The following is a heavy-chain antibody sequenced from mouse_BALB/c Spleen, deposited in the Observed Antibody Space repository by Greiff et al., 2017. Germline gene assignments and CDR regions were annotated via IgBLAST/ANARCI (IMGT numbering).Heavy chain of an antibody. V-gene: IGHV1-69*02. D-gene: IGHD1-1*01. J-gene: IGHJ2*01. CDR1: GYTFTSYW. CDR3: TSRGYYGSSDY. CDR2: IYPSDSYT. Sequence: QVQLQQPGAELVRPGASVKLSCKASGYTFTSYWINWVKQRPGQGLEWIGNIYPSDSYTNYNQKFKDKATLTVDKSSSTAYMQLSSPTSEDSAVYYCTSRGYYGSSDYWGQGTTLTVSS.